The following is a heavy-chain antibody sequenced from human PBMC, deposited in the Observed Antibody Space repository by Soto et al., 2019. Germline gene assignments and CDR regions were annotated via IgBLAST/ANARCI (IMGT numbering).Heavy chain of an antibody. CDR3: ARESEDLTSNFDY. CDR2: ISSTTNYI. Sequence: GGSLRLSCAASGFTFTRYSMNWVRQAPGKGLEWVSSISSTTNYIYYGDSMKGRFTISRDNAENSLYLEMNSLRAEDTAVYYCARESEDLTSNFDYWGQGTLVTVSS. V-gene: IGHV3-21*06. J-gene: IGHJ4*02. CDR1: GFTFTRYS.